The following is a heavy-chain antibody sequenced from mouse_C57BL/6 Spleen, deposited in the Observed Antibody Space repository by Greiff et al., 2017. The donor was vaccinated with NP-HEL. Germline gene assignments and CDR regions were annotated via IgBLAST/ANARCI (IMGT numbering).Heavy chain of an antibody. D-gene: IGHD1-1*01. CDR2: IDPSDSYT. V-gene: IGHV1-59*01. J-gene: IGHJ2*01. CDR1: GYTFTSYW. Sequence: VQLQQPGAELVRPGTSVKLSCKASGYTFTSYWMHWVKQRPGQGLEWIGVIDPSDSYTNYNQKFKGKATLTVDTSSSTAYMQLSSLTSEDSAVYYCARKAITTVVADYWGQGTTLTVSS. CDR3: ARKAITTVVADY.